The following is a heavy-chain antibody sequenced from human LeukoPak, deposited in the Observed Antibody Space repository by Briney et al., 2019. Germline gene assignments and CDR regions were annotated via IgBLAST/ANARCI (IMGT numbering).Heavy chain of an antibody. J-gene: IGHJ4*02. CDR3: ARALHLGTKTVFDY. Sequence: GSLRLSCAASGFTFSSYNMNWVRQPPGKGLEWIGEIYHSGSTNYNPSLKSRVTISVDKSKNQFSLKLSSVTAADTAVYYCARALHLGTKTVFDYWGQGTLVTVS. V-gene: IGHV4-4*02. D-gene: IGHD1-14*01. CDR2: IYHSGST. CDR1: GFTFSSYNM.